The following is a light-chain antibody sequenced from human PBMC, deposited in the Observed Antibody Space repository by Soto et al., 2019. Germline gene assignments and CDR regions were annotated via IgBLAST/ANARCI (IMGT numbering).Light chain of an antibody. J-gene: IGLJ2*01. Sequence: QTVVTQEPSLTVSTGGTVTLTCGSSTGTVTSGHYPHWFQQKPGQAPRTLIYDASNKHSWTPARFSGSLLGGRAALTLSGAQPEDEAEYYCLLSYSGARLLFGGGTKLTVL. CDR1: TGTVTSGHY. CDR3: LLSYSGARLL. CDR2: DAS. V-gene: IGLV7-46*01.